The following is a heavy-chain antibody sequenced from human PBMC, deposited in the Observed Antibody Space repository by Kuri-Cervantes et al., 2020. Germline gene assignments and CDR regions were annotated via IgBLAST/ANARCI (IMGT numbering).Heavy chain of an antibody. CDR3: ARGVAVADEHFDY. Sequence: GGSLRLSCAASRFTFSSYGMSWVRQAPGKGLEWLSYISGRGTTTNYADSVKGRFTISRDNSKNTLYLQMNSLRDEDTAVYYCARGVAVADEHFDYWGQGTLVTVSS. D-gene: IGHD6-13*01. V-gene: IGHV3-23*01. CDR1: RFTFSSYG. J-gene: IGHJ4*02. CDR2: ISGRGTTT.